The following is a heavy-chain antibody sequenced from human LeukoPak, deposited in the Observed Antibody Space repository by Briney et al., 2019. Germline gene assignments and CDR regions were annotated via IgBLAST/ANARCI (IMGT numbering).Heavy chain of an antibody. CDR2: INHDGSGT. D-gene: IGHD2-21*02. V-gene: IGHV3-7*01. CDR3: ARAHVTGVDAFDI. CDR1: GFSLRDYS. Sequence: GGSLRLSCAASGFSLRDYSMDWVRQAPGKGLEWVANINHDGSGTYYVDSVKGRFTISRDNAKNSLYLQMNSLRAEDTAVYYCARAHVTGVDAFDIWGQGTMVSVSS. J-gene: IGHJ3*02.